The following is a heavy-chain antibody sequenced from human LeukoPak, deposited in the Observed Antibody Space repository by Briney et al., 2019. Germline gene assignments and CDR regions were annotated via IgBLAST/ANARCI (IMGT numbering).Heavy chain of an antibody. CDR2: INHSGST. CDR1: GGSISSYY. D-gene: IGHD4-17*01. V-gene: IGHV4-34*01. J-gene: IGHJ3*02. Sequence: PSETLSLTCTVSGGSISSYYWSWIRQPPGKGLEWIGEINHSGSTNYNPSLKSRVTISVDTSKNQFSLKLSSVTAADTAVYYCARGIYGDPDAFDIWGQGTMVTVSS. CDR3: ARGIYGDPDAFDI.